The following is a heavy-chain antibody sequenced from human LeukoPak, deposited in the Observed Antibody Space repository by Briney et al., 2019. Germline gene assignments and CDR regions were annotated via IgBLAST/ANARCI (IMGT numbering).Heavy chain of an antibody. Sequence: SETLSLTCSVSGASISSYYWSWIRQPAGKGLEWIGHIYPSGSTNYNPSLKSRVTMSLDTSKNQFSLKLSSVTAADTAVYYCARHYYGSGSYSAFDPWGQGTLVTVSS. V-gene: IGHV4-4*07. CDR2: IYPSGST. J-gene: IGHJ5*02. CDR1: GASISSYY. CDR3: ARHYYGSGSYSAFDP. D-gene: IGHD3-10*01.